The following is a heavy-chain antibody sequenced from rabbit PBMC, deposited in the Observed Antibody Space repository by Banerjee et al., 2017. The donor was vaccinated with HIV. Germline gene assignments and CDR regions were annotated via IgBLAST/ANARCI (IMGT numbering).Heavy chain of an antibody. D-gene: IGHD8-1*01. J-gene: IGHJ6*01. Sequence: QSLEESGGDLVKPGASLTLTCKASGIDFSSYYHMCWVRQAPGKGLEWIACIYTGDGNTFYASWAKGRFTISKTSSTTVTLQMTSLTAADTAIYFCARQDGSSPDLWGQGTLVTVS. CDR3: ARQDGSSPDL. CDR1: GIDFSSYYH. CDR2: IYTGDGNT. V-gene: IGHV1S40*01.